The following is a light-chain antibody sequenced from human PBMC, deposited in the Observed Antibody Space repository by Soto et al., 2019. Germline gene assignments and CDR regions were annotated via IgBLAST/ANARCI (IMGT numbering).Light chain of an antibody. J-gene: IGKJ4*01. CDR2: DIS. CDR3: QQYGNVPLT. V-gene: IGKV1-33*01. Sequence: DIQMTQSPSSLSASVGDRVTITCQASEDINRYLNWYQQKPGKAPRLLIYDISNLEVGVPSRFSGSGSGTDFTFTITGLQPEDVATYFCQQYGNVPLTFGGGTKV. CDR1: EDINRY.